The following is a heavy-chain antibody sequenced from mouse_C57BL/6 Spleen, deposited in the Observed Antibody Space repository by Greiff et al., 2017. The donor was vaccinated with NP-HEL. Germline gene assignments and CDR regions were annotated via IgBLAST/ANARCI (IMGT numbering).Heavy chain of an antibody. CDR2: IWSGGST. CDR1: GFSLTSYG. Sequence: VQGVESGPGLVQPSQSLSITCTVSGFSLTSYGVHWVRQSPGKGLEWLGVIWSGGSTDYNAAFISRLSISKDNSKSQVFFKMNSLQADDTAIYYCARKEFAYWGQGTLVTVSA. J-gene: IGHJ3*01. V-gene: IGHV2-2*01. CDR3: ARKEFAY.